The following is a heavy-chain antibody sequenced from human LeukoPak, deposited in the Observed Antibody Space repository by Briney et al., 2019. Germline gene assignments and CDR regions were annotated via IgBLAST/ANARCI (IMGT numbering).Heavy chain of an antibody. CDR2: ITADSGTT. Sequence: GGSLRLSCAVSGFTFSIKRMNWVRQAPGKGMEWVSYITADSGTTYYADSVKGRFTISRDNAKNSLYLQMNSLRDEDTAVYYCASRDYFDYWGQGTLVTVSS. CDR1: GFTFSIKR. CDR3: ASRDYFDY. J-gene: IGHJ4*02. V-gene: IGHV3-48*02.